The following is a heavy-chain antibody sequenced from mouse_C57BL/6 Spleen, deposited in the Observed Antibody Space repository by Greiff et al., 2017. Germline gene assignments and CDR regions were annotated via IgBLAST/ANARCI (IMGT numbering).Heavy chain of an antibody. D-gene: IGHD4-1*02. Sequence: EVQGVESGPELVKPGAPVKIPCKASGYTFTDYNMDWVKQSHGKSLEWIGDINPNNGGTISNQKFKGKATLTVDKSSSTAYMELRSLTSEDTAVYYCVTNWDRFAYWGQGTLVTVSA. CDR2: INPNNGGT. V-gene: IGHV1-18*01. CDR1: GYTFTDYN. CDR3: VTNWDRFAY. J-gene: IGHJ3*01.